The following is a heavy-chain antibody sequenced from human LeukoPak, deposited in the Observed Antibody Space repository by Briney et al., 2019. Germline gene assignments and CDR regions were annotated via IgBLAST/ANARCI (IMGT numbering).Heavy chain of an antibody. CDR3: ARGGTTVTPGLLWFDP. CDR2: IYYSGST. Sequence: SETLSLTCSVSGGSISSHYWSWIRQPPGKGLEWIWYIYYSGSTKYNPSLKSRVTISVDTSKNQFSLKLSSVTAADTAVYYCARGGTTVTPGLLWFDPWGQGTLVTVSS. V-gene: IGHV4-59*11. D-gene: IGHD4-17*01. J-gene: IGHJ5*02. CDR1: GGSISSHY.